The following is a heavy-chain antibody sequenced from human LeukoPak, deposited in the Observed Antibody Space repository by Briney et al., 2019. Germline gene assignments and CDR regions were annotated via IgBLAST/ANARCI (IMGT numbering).Heavy chain of an antibody. Sequence: PSETLSLTCSVSGGSISSYYWSWIRQPPGKGLEWIGYIYYSGSTNYNPSLKSRVTISVDTSKNQFSLKLSSVTAADTAVYYCARHGSGSSTFGYRGQGTLVTVSS. CDR1: GGSISSYY. V-gene: IGHV4-59*08. CDR2: IYYSGST. D-gene: IGHD1-26*01. J-gene: IGHJ4*02. CDR3: ARHGSGSSTFGY.